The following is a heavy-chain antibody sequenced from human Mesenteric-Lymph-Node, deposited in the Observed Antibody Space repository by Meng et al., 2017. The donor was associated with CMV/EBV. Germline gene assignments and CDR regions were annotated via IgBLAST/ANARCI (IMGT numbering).Heavy chain of an antibody. CDR1: GFTFSSYA. CDR2: ISYDGSNK. V-gene: IGHV3-30*04. CDR3: ARNDFSNYYYGVDV. Sequence: GESLKISCAASGFTFSSYAMHWVRQAPGKGLEWVAVISYDGSNKYYADSVKGRFTISRDNSKNTLYLQMNSLRAEDTAVYYCARNDFSNYYYGVDVWGQGTTVTVSS. J-gene: IGHJ6*02. D-gene: IGHD4-11*01.